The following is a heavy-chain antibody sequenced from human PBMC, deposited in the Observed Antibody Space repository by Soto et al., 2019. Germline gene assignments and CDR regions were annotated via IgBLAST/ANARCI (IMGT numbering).Heavy chain of an antibody. Sequence: ASVKVSFKASGYTFSSYAMHWGRQAPGQRLEWMGWINAGYGNTKSSQKFQDRVTISRDTSASTAYMELTSLRSEDTAVYYCARGTGDGTFDFWGQGTLVTVSS. CDR2: INAGYGNT. CDR1: GYTFSSYA. J-gene: IGHJ4*02. D-gene: IGHD7-27*01. V-gene: IGHV1-3*01. CDR3: ARGTGDGTFDF.